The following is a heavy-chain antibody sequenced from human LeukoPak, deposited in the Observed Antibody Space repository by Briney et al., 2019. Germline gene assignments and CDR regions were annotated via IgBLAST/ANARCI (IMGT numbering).Heavy chain of an antibody. D-gene: IGHD6-25*01. CDR3: ARSSGTGTFSY. CDR1: GGSIRNSSFY. V-gene: IGHV4-39*02. J-gene: IGHJ4*02. Sequence: SETLSLTCAVSGGSIRNSSFYWGWIRQPPGKGLEWIASIYSTGTTYYNPSLESRATISVDTSKNHFSLKMSSVTAADTAVYYCARSSGTGTFSYWGQGTLVTVSS. CDR2: IYSTGTT.